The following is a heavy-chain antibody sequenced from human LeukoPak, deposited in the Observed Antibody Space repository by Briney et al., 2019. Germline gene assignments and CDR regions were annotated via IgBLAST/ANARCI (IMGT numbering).Heavy chain of an antibody. D-gene: IGHD3-10*01. CDR2: ISGSGGST. CDR3: AKNSYYYGSGSAHNWFDP. J-gene: IGHJ5*02. Sequence: GGSLRLSCAASGFTFSGYAMSWVRQAPGKGLEWVSTISGSGGSTYYADSVKGRFTISRDNSKNTLYLQMNSLRAEDTAVYYCAKNSYYYGSGSAHNWFDPWGQGTLVTVSS. V-gene: IGHV3-23*01. CDR1: GFTFSGYA.